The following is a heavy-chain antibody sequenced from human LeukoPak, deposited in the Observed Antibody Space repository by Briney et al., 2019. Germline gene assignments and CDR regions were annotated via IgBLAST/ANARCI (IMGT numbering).Heavy chain of an antibody. CDR2: ISGSGGST. Sequence: PGGSLRLSCAASGFTFSSYAMSWVRQAPGKGLEWVSAISGSGGSTYYADSVKGRFTISRDNSKNTLYLQMNSLRAEDTAVYYCAKVLVPMAVSTDAFDIWGQGTMVTVSS. CDR1: GFTFSSYA. D-gene: IGHD3-3*01. J-gene: IGHJ3*02. V-gene: IGHV3-23*01. CDR3: AKVLVPMAVSTDAFDI.